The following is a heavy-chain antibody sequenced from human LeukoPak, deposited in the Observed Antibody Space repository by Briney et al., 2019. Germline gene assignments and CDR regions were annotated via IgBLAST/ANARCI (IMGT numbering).Heavy chain of an antibody. CDR3: ARDLYSSGWSAYYYYGMDV. Sequence: PGGSLRLSCAASEFTFSSYWMSWVRQAPGKGLEWVANIKQDGSEKYYVDSVKGRFTISRDNAKNSLYLQMNSLRAEDTAVYYCARDLYSSGWSAYYYYGMDVWGQGTTVTVSS. V-gene: IGHV3-7*01. D-gene: IGHD6-19*01. CDR1: EFTFSSYW. J-gene: IGHJ6*02. CDR2: IKQDGSEK.